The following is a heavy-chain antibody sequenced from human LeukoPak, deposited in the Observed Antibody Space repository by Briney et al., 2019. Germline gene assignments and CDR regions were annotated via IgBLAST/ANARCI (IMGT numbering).Heavy chain of an antibody. CDR1: GFTFSSYG. V-gene: IGHV3-33*01. CDR2: IWYDGSNK. D-gene: IGHD6-19*01. CDR3: ARADSTTMAGTFFLH. J-gene: IGHJ1*01. Sequence: GGSLRLSCAASGFTFSSYGMHWVRQAPGKGLEWVAVIWYDGSNKYYADSVQGRFTMSKDNSKNTLYLQMNSLRAEDTAIYYCARADSTTMAGTFFLHWGQGTLVTVSS.